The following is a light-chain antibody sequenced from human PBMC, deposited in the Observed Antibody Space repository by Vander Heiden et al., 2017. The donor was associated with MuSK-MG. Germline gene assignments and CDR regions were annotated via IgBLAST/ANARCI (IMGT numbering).Light chain of an antibody. V-gene: IGLV1-40*01. Sequence: QSVLTQPPSVSGAPGPRVTISSTGSSSNIGAGYDVHWYQQLPGTAPKLLIYGNSDRPSGVPDRFSGSKSGTSASLAITGLQAEDEADYYCQSYDSSLRGIFGGGTKLTVL. J-gene: IGLJ2*01. CDR1: SSNIGAGYD. CDR2: GNS. CDR3: QSYDSSLRGI.